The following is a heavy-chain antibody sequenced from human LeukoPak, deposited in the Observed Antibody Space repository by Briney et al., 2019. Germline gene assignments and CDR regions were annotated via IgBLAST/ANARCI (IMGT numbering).Heavy chain of an antibody. D-gene: IGHD3-10*01. Sequence: GGSLRLSCAASGFTFSSYSTNWVRQAPGKGLEWVSSISSSSSYIYYADSVKGRFTISRDNAKNSLYLQMNSLRAEDTAVYYCAAYYGSGSYFGYWGQGTLVTVSS. CDR2: ISSSSSYI. CDR1: GFTFSSYS. V-gene: IGHV3-21*01. CDR3: AAYYGSGSYFGY. J-gene: IGHJ4*02.